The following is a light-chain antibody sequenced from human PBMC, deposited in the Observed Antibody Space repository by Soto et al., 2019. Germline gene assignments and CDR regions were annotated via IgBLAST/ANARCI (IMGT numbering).Light chain of an antibody. Sequence: QSALTQPPSASGSPGQSVTISCTGTSSDIGGYNYVSWYQQHPGKAPKLLIYEVSKRPSGVPDRFSGSKSGNTASLTVSGLQDEDEADYYCTSYAGSNNLLFAGGTTLTVL. CDR1: SSDIGGYNY. J-gene: IGLJ3*02. V-gene: IGLV2-8*01. CDR2: EVS. CDR3: TSYAGSNNLL.